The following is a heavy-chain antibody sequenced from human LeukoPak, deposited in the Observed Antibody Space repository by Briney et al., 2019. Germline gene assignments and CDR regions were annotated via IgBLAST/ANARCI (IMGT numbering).Heavy chain of an antibody. CDR1: GYTFTSYD. CDR2: MNPNSGNT. J-gene: IGHJ4*02. V-gene: IGHV1-8*01. D-gene: IGHD6-19*01. CDR3: ARALSIAVAGTLGY. Sequence: APVKVSCKASGYTFTSYDINWVRQATGQGLEWMGWMNPNSGNTGYAQKFQGRVTMTRNTSISTAYMELSSLRSEDTAVYYCARALSIAVAGTLGYWGQGTLVTVSS.